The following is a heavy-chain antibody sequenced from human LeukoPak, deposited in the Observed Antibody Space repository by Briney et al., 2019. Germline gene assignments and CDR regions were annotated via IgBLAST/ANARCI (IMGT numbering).Heavy chain of an antibody. J-gene: IGHJ4*02. Sequence: GRSLRLSCAASVFTFSSHGMHWVRQAPGKGLEWVAIIWYYGSKKYYADSVKGRFTISRDNSKNTLYLEMNSLRAEDTAAYYCAKDIVVVPAAGLAFDYWGQGTLVTVSS. V-gene: IGHV3-33*06. CDR2: IWYYGSKK. D-gene: IGHD2-2*01. CDR3: AKDIVVVPAAGLAFDY. CDR1: VFTFSSHG.